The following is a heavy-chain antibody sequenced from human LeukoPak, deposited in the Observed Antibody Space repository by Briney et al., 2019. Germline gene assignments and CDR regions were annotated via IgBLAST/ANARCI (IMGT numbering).Heavy chain of an antibody. Sequence: SETLSLTCFVTGDSISSSSHYWGWIRQPPGKGLEWIGNVYYSGSTYYNPSLKSRVTISVDTSKNQFFLKLSSVTAADTAVYLCVRQDIPNPGIDPWGQGTLVTVSS. D-gene: IGHD5-12*01. J-gene: IGHJ5*02. V-gene: IGHV4-39*01. CDR1: GDSISSSSHY. CDR2: VYYSGST. CDR3: VRQDIPNPGIDP.